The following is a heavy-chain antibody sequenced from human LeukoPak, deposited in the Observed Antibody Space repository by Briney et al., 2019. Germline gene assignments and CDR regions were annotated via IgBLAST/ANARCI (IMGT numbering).Heavy chain of an antibody. J-gene: IGHJ3*02. CDR3: AREYCSGGSCYPDAFDI. CDR2: ISYDGSNK. V-gene: IGHV3-30*03. D-gene: IGHD2-15*01. CDR1: GGSFSGYY. Sequence: LSLTCAVYGGSFSGYYWSWIRQPPGKGLEWVAVISYDGSNKYYADSVKGRFTISRDNSKNTLYLQMNSLRAEDTAVYYCAREYCSGGSCYPDAFDIWGQGTMVTVSS.